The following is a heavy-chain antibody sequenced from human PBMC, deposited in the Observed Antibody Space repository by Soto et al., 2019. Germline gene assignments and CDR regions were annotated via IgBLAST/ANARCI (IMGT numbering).Heavy chain of an antibody. V-gene: IGHV4-59*01. CDR3: ARLQLVQKVIDY. CDR1: CDSISTYY. J-gene: IGHJ4*02. D-gene: IGHD1-1*01. CDR2: IFYSGGT. Sequence: SETLSLTCTLSCDSISTYYWSWIRQPPGKGLQWIGYIFYSGGTAYNPSLKSRVTISLDMSKKQISLKLSSVTTADTATYFCARLQLVQKVIDYWGQGTLVTVSS.